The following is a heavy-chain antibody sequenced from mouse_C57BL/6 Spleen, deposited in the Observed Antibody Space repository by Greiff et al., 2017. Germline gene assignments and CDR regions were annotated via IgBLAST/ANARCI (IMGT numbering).Heavy chain of an antibody. Sequence: QVQLQQSGPELVKPGASVKISCKASGYAFSSSWMNWVKQRPGKGLEWIGRIYPGDGDTNYNGKFKGKATLTAAKSSSTAYMQLSSLTSEDSAVYFCARDYGSSSYFDYWGQGTTLTVSS. CDR1: GYAFSSSW. CDR3: ARDYGSSSYFDY. D-gene: IGHD1-1*01. J-gene: IGHJ2*01. V-gene: IGHV1-82*01. CDR2: IYPGDGDT.